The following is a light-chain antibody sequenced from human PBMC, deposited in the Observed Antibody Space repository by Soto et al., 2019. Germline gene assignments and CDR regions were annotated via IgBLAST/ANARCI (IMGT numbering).Light chain of an antibody. Sequence: QSALTQPASVSGSPGQSITISCSGTSSDVGGYSFVSWYQQYPGKGPKLMIFQVTNRPSGVSNRFSGSQSGNTASLTISGLQAEDEADYYCSSFTSTGAYVFGTGTKVTVL. CDR3: SSFTSTGAYV. CDR2: QVT. J-gene: IGLJ1*01. CDR1: SSDVGGYSF. V-gene: IGLV2-14*01.